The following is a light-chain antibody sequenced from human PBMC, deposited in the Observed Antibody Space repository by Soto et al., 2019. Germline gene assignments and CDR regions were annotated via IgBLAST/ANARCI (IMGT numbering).Light chain of an antibody. CDR2: AAS. Sequence: DIQMTQSPSSLSASVGDRVTITCRASQSISSYLNWYQQKPGKAPKLLIYAASSLQSGVPSRFSASGSGTDFTLTISSLQPEDFATYYCQQSYSTPTFGKGTRLEIK. CDR3: QQSYSTPT. V-gene: IGKV1-39*01. CDR1: QSISSY. J-gene: IGKJ5*01.